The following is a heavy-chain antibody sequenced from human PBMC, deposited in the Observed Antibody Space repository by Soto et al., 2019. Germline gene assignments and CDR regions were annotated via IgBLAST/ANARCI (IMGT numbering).Heavy chain of an antibody. CDR3: ASGYSGYDGWFDY. D-gene: IGHD5-12*01. J-gene: IGHJ4*02. CDR1: GGSLSSSSYY. Sequence: SETLSLTCTVSGGSLSSSSYYWGWIRQPPGKGLEWIGSIYYSGSTYYNPSLKSRVTISVDTSKNQFSLKLSSVTAADTAVYYCASGYSGYDGWFDYWGQGTLVTVSS. CDR2: IYYSGST. V-gene: IGHV4-39*01.